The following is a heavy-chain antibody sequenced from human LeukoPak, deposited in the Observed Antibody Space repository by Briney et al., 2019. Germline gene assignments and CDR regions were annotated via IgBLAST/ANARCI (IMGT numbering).Heavy chain of an antibody. D-gene: IGHD2-2*01. V-gene: IGHV1-69*13. CDR3: ARDARRRYCSTASCYRGWFDP. CDR2: IIPIFGTA. Sequence: ASVKVSCKASRGTFSGNGISWVRQAPGQGLEWMGGIIPIFGTANYAQKFQGRVTITADESTSTAYMELSSLRSEDTAVYFCARDARRRYCSTASCYRGWFDPWGQGTLVTVSS. CDR1: RGTFSGNG. J-gene: IGHJ5*02.